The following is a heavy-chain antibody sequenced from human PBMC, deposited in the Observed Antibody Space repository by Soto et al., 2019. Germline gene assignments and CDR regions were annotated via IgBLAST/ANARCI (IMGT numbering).Heavy chain of an antibody. CDR3: ARNSIMDV. V-gene: IGHV3-53*02. Sequence: EVQLVETGGALIQPGGSLRLSCAASGFAVSNHYMHWVRQAPGKGLEWVSIIRTTGSTYYADSVKGRFTISRDNSKNTVSLEMNSLRVEDTAVYDCARNSIMDVWGQGTTVIVSS. J-gene: IGHJ6*02. CDR2: IRTTGST. CDR1: GFAVSNHY.